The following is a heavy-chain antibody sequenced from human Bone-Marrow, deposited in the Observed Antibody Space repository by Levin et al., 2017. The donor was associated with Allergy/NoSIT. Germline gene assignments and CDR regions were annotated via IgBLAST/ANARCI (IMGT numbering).Heavy chain of an antibody. CDR3: ASSGAAAGTWDYYYMDV. Sequence: GGSLRLSCKGSGYSFTSYRISWVRQMPGKGLEWMGRIDPSDSYTNYSPSFQGHVTISADKSISTAYLQWSSLKASDTAMYYCASSGAAAGTWDYYYMDVWGKGTTVTVSS. CDR2: IDPSDSYT. CDR1: GYSFTSYR. D-gene: IGHD6-13*01. V-gene: IGHV5-10-1*01. J-gene: IGHJ6*03.